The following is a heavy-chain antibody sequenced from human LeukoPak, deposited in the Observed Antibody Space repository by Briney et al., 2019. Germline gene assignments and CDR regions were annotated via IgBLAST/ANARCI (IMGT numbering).Heavy chain of an antibody. Sequence: SETLSLTCAVSGDSMSDHYWSWIRQPVGKGLEWIGRIFTSGNTKYNPSLQSRVTMSVDTSRKQISLKMTSVTAADTAVYYCATDRPHTASFYAYWGQGTLVTVSS. J-gene: IGHJ4*02. CDR2: IFTSGNT. CDR3: ATDRPHTASFYAY. V-gene: IGHV4-4*07. D-gene: IGHD2/OR15-2a*01. CDR1: GDSMSDHY.